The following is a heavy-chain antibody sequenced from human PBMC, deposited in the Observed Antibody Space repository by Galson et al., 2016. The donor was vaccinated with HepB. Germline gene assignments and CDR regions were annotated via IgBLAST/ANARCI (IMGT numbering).Heavy chain of an antibody. CDR2: AYYTGIT. CDR3: ARETFLDEVGTPASFHS. J-gene: IGHJ4*02. Sequence: TLSLTCTVAGASISSGGYYWSWIRHRPGKGLEWTGYAYYTGITDYNPSPKSRLSRSIATSKNQFSLMLSSMTAADTAVYYCARETFLDEVGTPASFHSWGQGTLVTVSS. CDR1: GASISSGGYY. V-gene: IGHV4-31*03. D-gene: IGHD4-23*01.